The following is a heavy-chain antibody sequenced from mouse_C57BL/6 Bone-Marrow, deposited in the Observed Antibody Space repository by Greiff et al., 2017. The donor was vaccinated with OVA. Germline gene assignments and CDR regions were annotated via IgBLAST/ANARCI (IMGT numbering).Heavy chain of an antibody. D-gene: IGHD2-5*01. Sequence: EVNVVESGGDLVKPGGSLKLSCAASGFTFSSYGMSWVRQTPDKRLEWVATISSGGSYTYYPDSVKGRFTISRDNAKNTLYLQMSRLKSEDTALYYCSTPTIVKVYAMDYWGQGTSVTVSS. V-gene: IGHV5-6*01. J-gene: IGHJ4*01. CDR1: GFTFSSYG. CDR2: ISSGGSYT. CDR3: STPTIVKVYAMDY.